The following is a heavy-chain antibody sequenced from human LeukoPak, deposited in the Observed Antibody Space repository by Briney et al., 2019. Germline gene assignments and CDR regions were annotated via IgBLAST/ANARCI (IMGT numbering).Heavy chain of an antibody. D-gene: IGHD3-22*01. Sequence: ASVKVSCKASGYTFSDYYMHWVRQAPGQGLEWMGWVHPNSGGTNYAQKFQGRVTMTRDTSISTAYMELSRLRSDDTAMYYCATMVDYNGSGFDYWGQGPWSPSPQ. J-gene: IGHJ4*02. CDR3: ATMVDYNGSGFDY. V-gene: IGHV1-2*02. CDR1: GYTFSDYY. CDR2: VHPNSGGT.